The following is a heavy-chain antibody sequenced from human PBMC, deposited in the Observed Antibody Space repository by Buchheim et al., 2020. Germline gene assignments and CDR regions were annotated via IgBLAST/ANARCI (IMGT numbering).Heavy chain of an antibody. V-gene: IGHV4-34*01. CDR3: ARKAAYCGGDCYSGYMDV. CDR2: INHSGST. J-gene: IGHJ6*03. CDR1: GGSFSGYY. Sequence: QVQLQQWGAGLLKPSETLSLTCAVYGGSFSGYYWSWIRQPPGKGLEWIGEINHSGSTNYNPSLKSRVTISVDTSKNQFSLNLSSGTAADTAVYYCARKAAYCGGDCYSGYMDVWGKGTT. D-gene: IGHD2-21*01.